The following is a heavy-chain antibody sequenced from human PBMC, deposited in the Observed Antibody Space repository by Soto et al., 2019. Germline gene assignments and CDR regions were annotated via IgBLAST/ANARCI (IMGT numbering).Heavy chain of an antibody. J-gene: IGHJ6*02. CDR1: GYNFASYW. CDR2: IDPFDSYT. CDR3: ARWYCSSASCPRNYYGMDV. D-gene: IGHD2-2*01. V-gene: IGHV5-10-1*01. Sequence: GESLKISCQGSGYNFASYWISWVRQMPGKGLEWMGRIDPFDSYTNYSPSFQGHVTISADKSISTAYLQWSSLKASDTAMYYCARWYCSSASCPRNYYGMDVWGQGTTVTVSS.